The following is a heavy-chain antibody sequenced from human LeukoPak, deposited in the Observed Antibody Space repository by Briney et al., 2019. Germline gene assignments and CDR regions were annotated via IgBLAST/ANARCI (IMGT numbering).Heavy chain of an antibody. CDR2: ISSSSSYI. J-gene: IGHJ4*02. V-gene: IGHV3-21*01. CDR1: GFTFSSYS. D-gene: IGHD6-13*01. Sequence: GGSLRLSCAASGFTFSSYSMKWVRLAPGKGLEWVSSISSSSSYIYFADSVKGRFTISRDNAKNSLYLQMNSLRAEDTAVYYCARSPPNEYSSSWYYFDNWGQGTLVTVSS. CDR3: ARSPPNEYSSSWYYFDN.